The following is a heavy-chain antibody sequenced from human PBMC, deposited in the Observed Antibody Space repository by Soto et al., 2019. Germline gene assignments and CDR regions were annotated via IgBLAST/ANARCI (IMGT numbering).Heavy chain of an antibody. CDR1: GFTFSSYA. J-gene: IGHJ4*02. Sequence: WGSLRLSCAASGFTFSSYAMSWVRQAPGKGLEWVSAISGSGGSTYYADSVKGRFTISRDNSKNTLYLQMNSLRAEDTAVYYCAKDHFLFNWNPVNYFDYWGQGTLVTVSS. CDR2: ISGSGGST. CDR3: AKDHFLFNWNPVNYFDY. D-gene: IGHD1-20*01. V-gene: IGHV3-23*01.